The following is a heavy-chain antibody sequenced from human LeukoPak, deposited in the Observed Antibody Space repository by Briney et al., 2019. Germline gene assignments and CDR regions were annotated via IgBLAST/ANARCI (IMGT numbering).Heavy chain of an antibody. Sequence: SETLSLTCTVSGYSISSTYCWGWIRQSPGRGLEWIGSIYHTGSTFYNPSLTSRVTISVDTSKNQFSLNLTSVTAADTAVYYCARTIGLMVYAGMLDWFDPWGQGALVTVSS. D-gene: IGHD2-8*01. CDR3: ARTIGLMVYAGMLDWFDP. J-gene: IGHJ5*02. CDR2: IYHTGST. V-gene: IGHV4-38-2*02. CDR1: GYSISSTYC.